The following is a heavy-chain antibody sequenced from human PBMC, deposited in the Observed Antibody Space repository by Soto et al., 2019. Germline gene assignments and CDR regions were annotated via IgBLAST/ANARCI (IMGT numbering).Heavy chain of an antibody. CDR2: ISISGDNT. J-gene: IGHJ4*02. D-gene: IGHD3-3*01. CDR3: ADGGEWSFNFVY. Sequence: EVQLLESGGGLVQPGGSLRLSCAASGFTFTDYAMSWVRQVPGRGLEWVSGISISGDNTYYADSVKGRFTISRDNSKNTLYLQMNNLRAEDTAVYYCADGGEWSFNFVYWGQGTLVTVSS. CDR1: GFTFTDYA. V-gene: IGHV3-23*01.